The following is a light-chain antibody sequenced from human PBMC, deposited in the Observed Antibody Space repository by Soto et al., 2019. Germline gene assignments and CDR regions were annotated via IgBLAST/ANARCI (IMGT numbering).Light chain of an antibody. V-gene: IGKV3-20*01. CDR2: GAS. CDR3: QQYGSSPRGT. Sequence: EIVLTQSPGTLSLSTGEIATLSFRASQSVSSSYLAWYQQKPGQAPRLLIYGASSRATGIPDRFSGSGSGTDFTLTISRLEPEDFAVYYCQQYGSSPRGTFGQGTKVDI. J-gene: IGKJ1*01. CDR1: QSVSSSY.